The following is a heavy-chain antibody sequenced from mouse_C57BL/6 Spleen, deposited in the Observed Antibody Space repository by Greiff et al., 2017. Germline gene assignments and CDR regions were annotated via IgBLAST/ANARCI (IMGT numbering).Heavy chain of an antibody. CDR3: ARPLYDYDGFAY. CDR1: GYTFTSYW. CDR2: IDPSDSYT. V-gene: IGHV1-69*01. D-gene: IGHD2-4*01. J-gene: IGHJ3*01. Sequence: QVQLQQPGAELVMPGASVKLSCKASGYTFTSYWMHWVKQRPGQGLEWIGEIDPSDSYTNYNQKFKGKSTLTVDKSSSPAYMQLSSLTSEDSAVYYCARPLYDYDGFAYWGQGTLVTVSA.